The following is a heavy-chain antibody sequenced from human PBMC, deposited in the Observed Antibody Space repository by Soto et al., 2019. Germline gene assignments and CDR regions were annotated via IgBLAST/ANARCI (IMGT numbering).Heavy chain of an antibody. V-gene: IGHV4-30-4*01. CDR1: GGSISSGDYY. Sequence: SETLSLTCTVSGGSISSGDYYWSWIRQPPGKGLEWIGYIYYSGSTYYNPSLKSRVTISVDTSKNQFSLKLSSVTAADTAVYYCARDRIVVPAAIRYYYYGMDVWGQGTTVTV. J-gene: IGHJ6*02. CDR3: ARDRIVVPAAIRYYYYGMDV. D-gene: IGHD2-2*02. CDR2: IYYSGST.